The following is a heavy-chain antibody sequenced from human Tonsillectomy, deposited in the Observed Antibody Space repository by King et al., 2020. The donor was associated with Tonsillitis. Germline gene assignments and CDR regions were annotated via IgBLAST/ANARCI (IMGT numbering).Heavy chain of an antibody. CDR3: ARHGGGFDS. CDR2: IYPGDSDT. V-gene: IGHV5-51*01. CDR1: GYSFSTYW. D-gene: IGHD2-15*01. J-gene: IGHJ4*02. Sequence: QLVQSGAEVKKPGESLKISCKGSGYSFSTYWIGWVRQMPGKGLEWLWIIYPGDSDTRYTPSFQGPVTISADKSITTAYLPWRSLKASDTAMYYCARHGGGFDSWGQGTLVTVSS.